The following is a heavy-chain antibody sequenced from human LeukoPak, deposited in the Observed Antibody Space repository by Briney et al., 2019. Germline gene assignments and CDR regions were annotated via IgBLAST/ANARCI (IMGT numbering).Heavy chain of an antibody. Sequence: GASVKVSCKASGYTFTGYYMHWVRQAPGQGLEWMGWINPNSGGTNYAQKFQGRVTMTRDTSISTPDMELSRLRSDDTAVYYCARDLRDWNYDGVYYFDYWGQGTLVTVSS. D-gene: IGHD1-7*01. J-gene: IGHJ4*02. CDR3: ARDLRDWNYDGVYYFDY. CDR1: GYTFTGYY. CDR2: INPNSGGT. V-gene: IGHV1-2*02.